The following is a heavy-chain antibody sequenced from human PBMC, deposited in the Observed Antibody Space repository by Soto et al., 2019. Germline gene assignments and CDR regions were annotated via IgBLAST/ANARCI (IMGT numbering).Heavy chain of an antibody. Sequence: VKVSCKASGYTFTSYAMHWVRQAPGQRLEWMGWIVVGSGNTNYAQKFQERVTITRDMSTSTAYMELSSLRSEDTAVYYCGANSWAFDIWGQGTMVTVSS. CDR2: IVVGSGNT. J-gene: IGHJ3*02. D-gene: IGHD1-1*01. V-gene: IGHV1-58*02. CDR3: GANSWAFDI. CDR1: GYTFTSYA.